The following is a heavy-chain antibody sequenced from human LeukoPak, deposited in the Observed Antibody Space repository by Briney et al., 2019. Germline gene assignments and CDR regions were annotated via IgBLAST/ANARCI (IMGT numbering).Heavy chain of an antibody. D-gene: IGHD6-13*01. CDR2: INPNSGGT. J-gene: IGHJ4*02. V-gene: IGHV1-2*02. Sequence: ASVKVSCKASGYTFTGYYMHWVRQAPGQGLEWMGWINPNSGGTNYAQKFQGRVTMTRDTSIRTAYMELSRLRSDDTAVYYCARDTAAGTWYFDYWGQGTLVTVSS. CDR1: GYTFTGYY. CDR3: ARDTAAGTWYFDY.